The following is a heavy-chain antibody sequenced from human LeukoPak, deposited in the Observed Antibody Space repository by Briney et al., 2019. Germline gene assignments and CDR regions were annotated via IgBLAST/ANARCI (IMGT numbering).Heavy chain of an antibody. D-gene: IGHD5-24*01. J-gene: IGHJ3*02. CDR1: GGSISSGDYY. V-gene: IGHV4-30-4*08. CDR2: IYYSGST. Sequence: SETLSLTCTVSGGSISSGDYYWSWIRQPPGKGLEWIGDIYYSGSTYYNPSLKSRVTISVDTSKNQFSLKLSSVTAADTAVYYCARSRDGYNRGAFDIWGPGTMVTVSS. CDR3: ARSRDGYNRGAFDI.